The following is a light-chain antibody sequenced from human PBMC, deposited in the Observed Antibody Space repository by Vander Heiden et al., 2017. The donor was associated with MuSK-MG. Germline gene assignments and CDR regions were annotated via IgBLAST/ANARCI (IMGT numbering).Light chain of an antibody. CDR3: QQDDNLPPFT. CDR2: DAS. Sequence: IQMTQSPSSLSASVGDRVTITCQASQDISNYLNWYQQKPGKAPKLLIYDASNLETGVPSRFSGSGYGTDFTFTISSMQPEDIATYYCQQDDNLPPFTFGGGTKVEIK. CDR1: QDISNY. V-gene: IGKV1-33*01. J-gene: IGKJ4*01.